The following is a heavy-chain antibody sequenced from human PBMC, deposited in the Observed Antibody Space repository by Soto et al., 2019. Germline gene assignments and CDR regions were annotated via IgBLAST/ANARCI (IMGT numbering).Heavy chain of an antibody. J-gene: IGHJ4*02. CDR1: GFTFSSYW. V-gene: IGHV3-7*01. CDR3: ARIPNPAPYYFDY. Sequence: PGGSLRLSCAASGFTFSSYWMSWVRQAPGKGLEWVANIKQDGSEKYYVDSVKGRFTISRDNAKNSLYLQMNSLRAEDTAVYYCARIPNPAPYYFDYWGQGTLVTVSS. D-gene: IGHD2-21*01. CDR2: IKQDGSEK.